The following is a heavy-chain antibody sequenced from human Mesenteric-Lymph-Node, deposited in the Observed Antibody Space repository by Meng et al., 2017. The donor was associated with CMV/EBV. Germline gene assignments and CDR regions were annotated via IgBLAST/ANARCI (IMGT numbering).Heavy chain of an antibody. CDR2: IYHRGST. Sequence: ISSGDYYWSWIRQSPGKGLEHIGYIYHRGSTYYNPSLKSRVTLSTDMSRNQFSLRLNSVTAADTAVYFCARGALEWSLVYYYSGVDVWGQGTTVTVSS. V-gene: IGHV4-30-4*08. CDR3: ARGALEWSLVYYYSGVDV. J-gene: IGHJ6*02. D-gene: IGHD3-3*01. CDR1: ISSGDYY.